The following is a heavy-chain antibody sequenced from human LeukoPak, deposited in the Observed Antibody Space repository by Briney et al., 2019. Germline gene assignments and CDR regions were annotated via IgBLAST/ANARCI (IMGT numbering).Heavy chain of an antibody. J-gene: IGHJ4*02. CDR2: IKKDGSEQ. CDR1: GFTFSSYW. Sequence: GGSLRLSCAASGFTFSSYWMNWVRQAPGKGPEWVANIKKDGSEQNYADSVKGRFTISRDNAKNSLYLQMNSLRAEDTAVYYCARGVPYDSWSGPHYSDYWGQGTLVTVSS. CDR3: ARGVPYDSWSGPHYSDY. V-gene: IGHV3-7*01. D-gene: IGHD3-3*01.